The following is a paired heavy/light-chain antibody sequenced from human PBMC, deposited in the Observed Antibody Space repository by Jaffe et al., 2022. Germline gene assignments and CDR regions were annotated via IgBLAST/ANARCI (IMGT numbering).Light chain of an antibody. Sequence: AIQLTQSPSSLSASVGDRVTITCRASQGISSALAWYQQKPGKAPKLLIYDASSLESGVPSRFSGSGSGTDFTLTISSLQPEDFATYYCQQFNNYPHTFGGGTKVEIK. CDR1: QGISSA. V-gene: IGKV1D-13*01. CDR2: DAS. CDR3: QQFNNYPHT. J-gene: IGKJ4*01.
Heavy chain of an antibody. V-gene: IGHV5-51*01. Sequence: EVQLVQSGAEVKKPGESLKISCKGSGYSFTSYWIGWVRQMPGKGLEWMGIIYPGDSDTRYSPSFQGQVTISADKSISTAYLQWSSLKASDTAMYYCARHLDSSGWYGNHYYYMDVWGKGTTVTVSS. CDR2: IYPGDSDT. CDR3: ARHLDSSGWYGNHYYYMDV. CDR1: GYSFTSYW. J-gene: IGHJ6*03. D-gene: IGHD6-19*01.